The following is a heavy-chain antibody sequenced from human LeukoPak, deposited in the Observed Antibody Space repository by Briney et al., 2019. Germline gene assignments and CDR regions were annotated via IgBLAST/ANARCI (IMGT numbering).Heavy chain of an antibody. CDR2: IHYSGST. J-gene: IGHJ4*02. D-gene: IGHD4-17*01. V-gene: IGHV4-31*03. CDR3: ARSSAGFTVIYFGY. CDR1: LGSISSGVYY. Sequence: TLSLTRTVSLGSISSGVYYWSWIRQHPGKGLEWIGYIHYSGSTHYKPSLKSRVIISVDTSKNQFTLKLRSVATADTAVYYCARSSAGFTVIYFGYWGQGILVTVSS.